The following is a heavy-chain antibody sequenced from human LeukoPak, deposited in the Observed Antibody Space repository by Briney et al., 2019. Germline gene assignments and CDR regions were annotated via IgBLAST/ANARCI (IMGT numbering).Heavy chain of an antibody. V-gene: IGHV4-59*12. CDR3: ARVSIAAVGRGKGAFDP. J-gene: IGHJ5*02. CDR2: IYYSGTT. CDR1: GGSISGYY. D-gene: IGHD6-13*01. Sequence: SETLSLTCSVSGGSISGYYWSWIRQPPGKGLEWIGYIYYSGTTIYNPSLKSRLTISLDTSKNQFSLKLSSVTAADTAVYYCARVSIAAVGRGKGAFDPWGQGTLVTVSS.